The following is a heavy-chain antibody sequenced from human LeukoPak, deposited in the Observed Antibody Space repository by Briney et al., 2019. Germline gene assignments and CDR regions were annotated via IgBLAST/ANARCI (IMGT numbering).Heavy chain of an antibody. V-gene: IGHV4-34*01. CDR1: GGSFSGYY. D-gene: IGHD3-3*02. CDR2: INHSGST. J-gene: IGHJ4*02. Sequence: PSETLSLTCAVYGGSFSGYYWSWIRQPPGKGLEWIGEINHSGSTSYNPSLKSRVTISVDTSKNQFSLKLSSVTAADTAVYYCARGRGIFGVVIIKGAYDYWGQGTLVTVSS. CDR3: ARGRGIFGVVIIKGAYDY.